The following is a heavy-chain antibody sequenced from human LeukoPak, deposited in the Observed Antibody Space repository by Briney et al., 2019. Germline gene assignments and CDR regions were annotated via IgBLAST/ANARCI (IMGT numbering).Heavy chain of an antibody. Sequence: SETLSLTCTVSGGSISSGSYYWSWIRQPAGKGLEWIGRIYTSGSTNYNPSLKSRVTISVDTSKNQFSLKLSSVTAADTAVYYCARAGTGDPNRVSVRSDDAFDIWGQGTMVTVSS. D-gene: IGHD7-27*01. CDR2: IYTSGST. J-gene: IGHJ3*02. CDR3: ARAGTGDPNRVSVRSDDAFDI. CDR1: GGSISSGSYY. V-gene: IGHV4-61*02.